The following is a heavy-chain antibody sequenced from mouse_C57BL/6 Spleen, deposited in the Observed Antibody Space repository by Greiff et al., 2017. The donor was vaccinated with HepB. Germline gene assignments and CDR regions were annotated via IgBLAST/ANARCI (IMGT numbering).Heavy chain of an antibody. D-gene: IGHD3-1*01. V-gene: IGHV1-80*01. CDR1: GYAFSSYW. CDR2: IYPGDGDT. Sequence: QVQLQQSGAELVKPGASVKISCKASGYAFSSYWMNWVKQRPGKGLEWIGQIYPGDGDTNYNGKFKGKATLTADKSSSTAYMQLSSLTSEDSAVYFCARGENRGYAMDYWGQGTSVTVSS. CDR3: ARGENRGYAMDY. J-gene: IGHJ4*01.